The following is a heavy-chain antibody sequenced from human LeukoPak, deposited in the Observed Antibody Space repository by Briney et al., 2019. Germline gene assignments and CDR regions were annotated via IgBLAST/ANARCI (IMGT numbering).Heavy chain of an antibody. J-gene: IGHJ4*02. CDR2: ISGSAGST. V-gene: IGHV3-23*01. D-gene: IGHD5-24*01. CDR1: GFTFSSYA. Sequence: AGGSLRLSCAVSGFTFSSYAMNWVRQAPGKGLEWVSAISGSAGSTYYADSVKGRFTISRDNAKNSLYLQMNSLRAEDTAIYYCTRVGYIDEGIDYWGQGTLVTVSS. CDR3: TRVGYIDEGIDY.